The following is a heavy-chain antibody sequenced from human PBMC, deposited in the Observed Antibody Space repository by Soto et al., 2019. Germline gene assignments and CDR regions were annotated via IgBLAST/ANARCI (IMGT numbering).Heavy chain of an antibody. Sequence: EVQLVESGGGLVEPGKSLRLSCVVSGFTYEDFAMHWVRQAPGKGLEWVSGISWNSASTGYADSVTGRFTISRDNAKNSLYLQMRNLTGDDTAMYYCVKDFRRDTNGLDLWGPGTSVTVSS. V-gene: IGHV3-9*01. CDR3: VKDFRRDTNGLDL. J-gene: IGHJ6*02. CDR2: ISWNSAST. CDR1: GFTYEDFA.